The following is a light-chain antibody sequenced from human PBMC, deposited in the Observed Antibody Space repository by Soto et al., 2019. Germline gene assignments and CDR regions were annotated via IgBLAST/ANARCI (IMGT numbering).Light chain of an antibody. Sequence: EIVLTQSPGTLSLSPGERATLSCRASQSVSSSYLGWYQQKSGQAPRLLIYAASSRATGIPDRFSGSGSGTDFTLIISRLEPEDFAVYYCQHYGSSAYTFGQGTKLEIK. CDR2: AAS. V-gene: IGKV3-20*01. CDR3: QHYGSSAYT. CDR1: QSVSSSY. J-gene: IGKJ2*01.